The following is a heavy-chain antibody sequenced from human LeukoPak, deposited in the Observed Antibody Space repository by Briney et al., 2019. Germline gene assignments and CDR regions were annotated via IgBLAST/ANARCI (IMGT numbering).Heavy chain of an antibody. CDR1: GFTFSSYS. CDR2: ISSSSYI. Sequence: GGSLRLSCAASGFTFSSYSVNWVRQAPGKGLEWDSSISSSSYIYYADSVKGRFTISRHNAKNSLYLQMNGLRAEDTAVYYCASGFGVDDYWGQGTLVTVSS. J-gene: IGHJ4*02. D-gene: IGHD3-3*01. CDR3: ASGFGVDDY. V-gene: IGHV3-21*01.